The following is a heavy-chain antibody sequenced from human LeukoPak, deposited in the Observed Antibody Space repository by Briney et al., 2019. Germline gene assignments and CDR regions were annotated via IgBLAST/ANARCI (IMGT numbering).Heavy chain of an antibody. CDR3: ARGGDGYKISLFDY. Sequence: SETLSLTCTVPGGSISSYYWSWIRQPPGKGLEWIGYIYYSGSTNCDPSLKSRVTISVDTSKNQFSLKLSSVTAADTAVYYCARGGDGYKISLFDYWGQGTLVTVSS. CDR1: GGSISSYY. CDR2: IYYSGST. J-gene: IGHJ4*02. D-gene: IGHD5-24*01. V-gene: IGHV4-59*01.